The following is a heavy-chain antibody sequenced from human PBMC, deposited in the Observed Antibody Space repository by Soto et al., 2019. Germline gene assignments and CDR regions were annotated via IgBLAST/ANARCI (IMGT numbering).Heavy chain of an antibody. CDR2: IRPDNGNR. J-gene: IGHJ1*01. CDR1: GSTFSTRG. V-gene: IGHV1-18*01. D-gene: IGHD2-2*01. CDR3: ARDTESNRYHV. Sequence: QVQVLQSGPEGKRPGASVTVSCKTSGSTFSTRGISWVRQAPGHGLEWVGWIRPDNGNRKCAQRLKGKVTLTTDTSASTAYMELRSLTSDDTAMYYCARDTESNRYHVWGQGTLVSVSS.